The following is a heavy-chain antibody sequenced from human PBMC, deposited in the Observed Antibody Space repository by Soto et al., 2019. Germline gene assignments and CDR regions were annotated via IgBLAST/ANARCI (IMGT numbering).Heavy chain of an antibody. V-gene: IGHV1-69*06. CDR1: GGTFSSYA. J-gene: IGHJ6*02. Sequence: SVKVSCKASGGTFSSYAISWVRQAPGQGLEWMGGIIPIFGTANYAQKSQGRVTITADKSTSTAYMELSSLRSEDTAVYYRARGSDYVWGSYRSSTPEARNYYYYGMDVWGQGTTVTVSS. CDR3: ARGSDYVWGSYRSSTPEARNYYYYGMDV. D-gene: IGHD3-16*02. CDR2: IIPIFGTA.